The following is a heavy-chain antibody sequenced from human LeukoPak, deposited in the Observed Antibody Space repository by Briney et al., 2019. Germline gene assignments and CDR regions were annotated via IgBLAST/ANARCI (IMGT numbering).Heavy chain of an antibody. D-gene: IGHD2-2*01. CDR3: ASNVVVPALAPDV. CDR1: GFTFSSYS. V-gene: IGHV3-21*01. J-gene: IGHJ6*04. Sequence: GGSLRLSCAASGFTFSSYSMNWVRQAPGKGLEWVSSISSSSTYIYYADSVKGRVTISRDNAKNSLYLQMNSLTAEDTAVYYCASNVVVPALAPDVWGKGTTVTVSS. CDR2: ISSSSTYI.